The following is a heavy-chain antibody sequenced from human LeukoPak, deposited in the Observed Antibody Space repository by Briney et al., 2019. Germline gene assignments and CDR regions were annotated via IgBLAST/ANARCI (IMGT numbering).Heavy chain of an antibody. CDR3: ARLEYSGSYAFFDY. Sequence: GESLQISCKGSGYSFTDYWIGWVRQMPGKGLEWMGIIWPGDSDTRYSPSFQGQVTISADKSISTAYLQWSSLKASDTAMYYCARLEYSGSYAFFDYWGQGTLVTVSS. CDR2: IWPGDSDT. V-gene: IGHV5-51*01. CDR1: GYSFTDYW. D-gene: IGHD1-26*01. J-gene: IGHJ4*02.